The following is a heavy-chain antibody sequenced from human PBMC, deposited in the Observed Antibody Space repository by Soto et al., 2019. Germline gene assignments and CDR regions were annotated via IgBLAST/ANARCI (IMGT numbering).Heavy chain of an antibody. D-gene: IGHD3-22*01. J-gene: IGHJ6*02. Sequence: ASVKVSCKASGYTFTSDYMHWVRQAPGQGLEWMGIINPSGGSTSYAQKFQGRVTMTRDTSTSTVYMELSSLRSEDTAVYYCSITMIVVVNRGYYGMDVWGQGTTVTVSS. CDR3: SITMIVVVNRGYYGMDV. CDR1: GYTFTSDY. V-gene: IGHV1-46*01. CDR2: INPSGGST.